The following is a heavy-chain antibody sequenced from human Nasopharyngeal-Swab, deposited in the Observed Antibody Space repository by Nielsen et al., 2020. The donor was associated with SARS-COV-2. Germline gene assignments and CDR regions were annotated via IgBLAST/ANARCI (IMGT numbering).Heavy chain of an antibody. CDR1: GFTFSSYT. J-gene: IGHJ6*02. CDR2: ISNSGSFI. V-gene: IGHV3-21*01. Sequence: GGSLRLSCAASGFTFSSYTMVWVRQAPGKGLEWFSSISNSGSFINFADSVKGRFTVSRDNTKNSLYLHMNSLRAEDTAVYYCARLDFWSGYFGLDVWRQGTTVTVSS. D-gene: IGHD3-3*01. CDR3: ARLDFWSGYFGLDV.